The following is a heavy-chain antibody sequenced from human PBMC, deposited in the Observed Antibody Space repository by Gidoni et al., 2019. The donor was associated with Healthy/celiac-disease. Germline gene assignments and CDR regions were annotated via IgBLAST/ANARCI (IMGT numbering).Heavy chain of an antibody. Sequence: QVQQKESGPGLVKSSQTLSLTCTVSGGSISSGGYYWSWIRQHPGKGLEWIGYIYYSGSTYYNPSLKSRVTISVDTSKNQFSLKLSSVTAADTAVYYCARAAMSGFESQYFQHWGQGTLVTVSS. J-gene: IGHJ1*01. CDR2: IYYSGST. D-gene: IGHD3-3*01. CDR1: GGSISSGGYY. V-gene: IGHV4-31*03. CDR3: ARAAMSGFESQYFQH.